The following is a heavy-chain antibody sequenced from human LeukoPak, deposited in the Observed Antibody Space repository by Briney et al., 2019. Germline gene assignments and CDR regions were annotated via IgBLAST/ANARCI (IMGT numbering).Heavy chain of an antibody. V-gene: IGHV1-2*02. D-gene: IGHD3-22*01. CDR3: ARGGTYYYDSMAH. J-gene: IGHJ4*02. Sequence: ASVTVSCKPSGYSFTDYYMHWVRQAPGQGLEWMGWINPNIGGTNFAQRFQDRVTMTRDMSISTAYIELSSLRSEDTAVYYCARGGTYYYDSMAHWGQGTLVTVSS. CDR1: GYSFTDYY. CDR2: INPNIGGT.